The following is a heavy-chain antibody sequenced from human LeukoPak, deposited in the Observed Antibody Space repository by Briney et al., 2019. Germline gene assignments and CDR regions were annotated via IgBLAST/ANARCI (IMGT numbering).Heavy chain of an antibody. V-gene: IGHV3-30*03. D-gene: IGHD7-27*01. J-gene: IGHJ4*02. Sequence: GGSLRLSCAASGFTVSSNYMSWVRQAPGKGLEWLAVISDDGRNKYYADSVKGRFTISRDNSKNTVYLQLNSLRDEDTAVYYCARDRTGDEWDHWGQGTLVTVSS. CDR2: ISDDGRNK. CDR1: GFTVSSNY. CDR3: ARDRTGDEWDH.